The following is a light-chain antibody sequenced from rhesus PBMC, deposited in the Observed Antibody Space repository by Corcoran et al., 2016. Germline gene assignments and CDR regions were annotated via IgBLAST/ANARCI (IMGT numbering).Light chain of an antibody. CDR3: YQYSSGLT. CDR2: GAS. J-gene: IGKJ1*01. CDR1: QSVSSY. V-gene: IGKV3-10*01. Sequence: QVILTQSPGTLSLSPGERATLSCRASQSVSSYLAWSQQKPGQAPRLLIVGASSRATGFPARFRGRGFGTDFTLTFISLEPDDFGVYHCYQYSSGLTFGQVTKVEIK.